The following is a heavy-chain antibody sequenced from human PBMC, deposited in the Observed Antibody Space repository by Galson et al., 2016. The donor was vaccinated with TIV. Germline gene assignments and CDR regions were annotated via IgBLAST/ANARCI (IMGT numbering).Heavy chain of an antibody. D-gene: IGHD5-18*01. CDR3: ATGRNTALDTYPYYYGMDV. CDR2: INPLFGTA. J-gene: IGHJ6*02. V-gene: IGHV1-69*01. Sequence: VKVSCKASGGTFSTSVFNWLRQAPGQGLEWMGVINPLFGTANYAQTFQGRLTITADESTSPAHMELSSLRSEDPAVYFCATGRNTALDTYPYYYGMDVWGQGTTVTVSS. CDR1: GGTFSTSV.